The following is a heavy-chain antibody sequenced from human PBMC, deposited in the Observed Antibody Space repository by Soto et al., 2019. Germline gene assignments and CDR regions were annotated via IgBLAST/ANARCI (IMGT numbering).Heavy chain of an antibody. V-gene: IGHV4-31*03. J-gene: IGHJ5*02. Sequence: QVQLQESGPGLVRPSQTLSLTCTISGDYISSGGFYWSWIRQHPGKGLEWSGNIYYRGSTYQKPSLNSRVTISVDTSKNQSALKLSSVTAADTAVYYCARVTNSAFDPWGQGTLVTVSS. CDR3: ARVTNSAFDP. CDR2: IYYRGST. D-gene: IGHD2-21*01. CDR1: GDYISSGGFY.